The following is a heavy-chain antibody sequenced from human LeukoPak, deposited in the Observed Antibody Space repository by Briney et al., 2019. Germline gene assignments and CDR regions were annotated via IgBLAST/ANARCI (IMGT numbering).Heavy chain of an antibody. V-gene: IGHV4-4*07. CDR1: GGSINSYY. D-gene: IGHD4-17*01. Sequence: PSETLSLTCTVSGGSINSYYWSWIRQPAGKGLEWIGRIYSSGSTNYNPSLKSRVTMSVDTSKKQFSLKLNSVTAADTAVYYCARDTPTVTINDYWGQGTLVTVSS. J-gene: IGHJ4*02. CDR3: ARDTPTVTINDY. CDR2: IYSSGST.